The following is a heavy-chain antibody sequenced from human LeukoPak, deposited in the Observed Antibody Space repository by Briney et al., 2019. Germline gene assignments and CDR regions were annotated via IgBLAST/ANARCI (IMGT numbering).Heavy chain of an antibody. J-gene: IGHJ4*02. CDR1: GFTFDDYA. D-gene: IGHD2-2*01. Sequence: PGGSLRLSCAASGFTFDDYAMHWVRQAPGKGLEWVSGISWNSGSIGYADSVKGRFTISRDKAKNSLYLQMNSLRAEDTAVYYCAREGDCSSTSCYEDYWGQGTLVTVSS. V-gene: IGHV3-9*01. CDR2: ISWNSGSI. CDR3: AREGDCSSTSCYEDY.